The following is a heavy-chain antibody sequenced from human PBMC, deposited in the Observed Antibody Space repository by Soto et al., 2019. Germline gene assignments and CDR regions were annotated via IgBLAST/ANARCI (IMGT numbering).Heavy chain of an antibody. D-gene: IGHD3-3*01. J-gene: IGHJ4*02. CDR3: XXXXXHVLRFLEWLLPFDY. CDR2: ISSSSSYI. Sequence: GGSLRLSCAASGFTFSSYSMNWVRQAPGKGLEWVSSISSSSSYIYYADSVKGXXXXXXXXXXXXXXXXXXXXXXEDXXXXXXXXXXXHVLRFLEWLLPFDYWGQGTLVTVSS. V-gene: IGHV3-21*01. CDR1: GFTFSSYS.